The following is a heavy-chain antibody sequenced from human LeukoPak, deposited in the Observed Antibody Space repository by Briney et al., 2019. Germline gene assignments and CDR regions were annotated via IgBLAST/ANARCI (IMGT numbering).Heavy chain of an antibody. CDR2: IKQDGSEK. Sequence: GGSLRLSCAASGFTFSSYWMSWVRQAPGKGLEWVANIKQDGSEKYYVDSVRGRFTISRHNSKNTLYLQMNSLRAEDTAVYYCARGPTFANWFDPWGQGTLVTVSS. CDR3: ARGPTFANWFDP. D-gene: IGHD3-3*01. CDR1: GFTFSSYW. V-gene: IGHV3-7*03. J-gene: IGHJ5*02.